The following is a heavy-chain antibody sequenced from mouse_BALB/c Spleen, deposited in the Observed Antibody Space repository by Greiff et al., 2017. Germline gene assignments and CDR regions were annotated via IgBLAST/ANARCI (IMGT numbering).Heavy chain of an antibody. J-gene: IGHJ4*01. CDR3: TSYDGHYYAMDY. D-gene: IGHD2-12*01. CDR2: INPSNGGT. Sequence: VQLQQPGAELVKPGASVKLSCKASGYTFTSYYMYWVKQRPGQGLEWIGGINPSNGGTNFNEKFKSKATLTVDKSSSTAYMQLSSLTSEDSAVYYCTSYDGHYYAMDYWGQGTSVTVSS. CDR1: GYTFTSYY. V-gene: IGHV1S16*01.